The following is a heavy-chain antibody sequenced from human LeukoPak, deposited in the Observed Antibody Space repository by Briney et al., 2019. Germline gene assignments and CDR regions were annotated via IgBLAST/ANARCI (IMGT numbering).Heavy chain of an antibody. V-gene: IGHV3-53*04. D-gene: IGHD5-18*01. CDR2: IYSGGTT. CDR1: GFTASTDC. CDR3: ARVDTAKADYFDL. J-gene: IGHJ4*02. Sequence: GGSLRLSYAPSGFTASTDCMTWVRQAPGKGLEWVSTIYSGGTTYYADSVMGRFTISRHNSRNTLYLQMNSLRAEDTAVYYCARVDTAKADYFDLWGQGTVVTVSS.